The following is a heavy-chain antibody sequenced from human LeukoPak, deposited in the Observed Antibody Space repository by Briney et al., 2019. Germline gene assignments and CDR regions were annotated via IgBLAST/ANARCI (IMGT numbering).Heavy chain of an antibody. CDR2: INSDGSWT. D-gene: IGHD4-23*01. CDR1: GNYW. Sequence: GGSLRLSCAASGNYWMHWVRQAPGKGLVWVSHINSDGSWTSYADSVKGRFTISKDNAKNTVYLQMNSLRAEDTAVYYCASGGNSRPHYYYYGMDVWGQGTTVTVSS. J-gene: IGHJ6*02. V-gene: IGHV3-74*01. CDR3: ASGGNSRPHYYYYGMDV.